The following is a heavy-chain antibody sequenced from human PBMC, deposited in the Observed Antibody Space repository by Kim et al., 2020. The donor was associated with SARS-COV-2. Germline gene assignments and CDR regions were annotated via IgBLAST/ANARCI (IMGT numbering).Heavy chain of an antibody. Sequence: SVTGRFASARDTAKNSLYLQMNSLRAEDTAVYYCARDRKLTTVVTRSDYWGQGTLVTVSS. D-gene: IGHD4-17*01. J-gene: IGHJ4*02. V-gene: IGHV3-11*05. CDR3: ARDRKLTTVVTRSDY.